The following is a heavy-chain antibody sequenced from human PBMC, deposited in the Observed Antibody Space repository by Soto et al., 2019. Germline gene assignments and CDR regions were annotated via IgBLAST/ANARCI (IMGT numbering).Heavy chain of an antibody. D-gene: IGHD3-3*01. J-gene: IGHJ3*02. CDR2: IYYSGST. V-gene: IGHV4-39*01. CDR1: GGSISSSSYY. CDR3: ARHVGETIFGVVILAFDI. Sequence: SETLSLTCTVSGGSISSSSYYWGWIRQPPGKGLEWIGSIYYSGSTYYNPSLKSRVTISVDTSKNQFSLKLSSGTAADTAVYYCARHVGETIFGVVILAFDIWGQGTMVTVSS.